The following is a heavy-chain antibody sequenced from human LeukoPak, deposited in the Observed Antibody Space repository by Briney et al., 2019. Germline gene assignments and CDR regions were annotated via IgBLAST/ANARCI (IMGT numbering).Heavy chain of an antibody. Sequence: GGSLRLSCAASGYTFSTYAMNWVRQAPGKGLEWVSAISGTDHSTYYVDSVKGRFTISRDNSKNTLYLQMNSLRAEDTAVYYCAKGLDTRTATLDYWGQGTLASVSS. CDR3: AKGLDTRTATLDY. J-gene: IGHJ4*02. CDR2: ISGTDHST. CDR1: GYTFSTYA. D-gene: IGHD1-1*01. V-gene: IGHV3-23*01.